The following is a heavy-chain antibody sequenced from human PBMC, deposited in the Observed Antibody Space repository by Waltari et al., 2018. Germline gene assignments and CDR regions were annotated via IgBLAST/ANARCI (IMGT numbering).Heavy chain of an antibody. V-gene: IGHV4-39*01. Sequence: QLQLQESGPGLVKPSETLSLTCTVSGGSISSSSYYWGWIRQPPGKGLEWIGSIYYSGSTYENPYLKSRGTISVDTSKNQFSLKLSSVTAADTAVYYCASTVYYDSSGWTYYFDYWGQGTLVTVSS. CDR3: ASTVYYDSSGWTYYFDY. D-gene: IGHD3-22*01. CDR2: IYYSGST. J-gene: IGHJ4*02. CDR1: GGSISSSSYY.